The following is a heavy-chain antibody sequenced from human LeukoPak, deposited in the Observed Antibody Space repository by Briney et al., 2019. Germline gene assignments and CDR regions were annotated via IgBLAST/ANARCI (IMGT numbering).Heavy chain of an antibody. D-gene: IGHD3-10*01. Sequence: PSETLSLTCTFTGGSLTSSSYYWGWIRHPPGKGLEWIGSIYYSGSTYYNPSLNSQVPISVDTSKNQFFLKPTTVTAADTDVYYCARHTLDYYGSGSYYRDWGQGTLVTVSS. V-gene: IGHV4-39*01. CDR3: ARHTLDYYGSGSYYRD. J-gene: IGHJ4*02. CDR2: IYYSGST. CDR1: GGSLTSSSYY.